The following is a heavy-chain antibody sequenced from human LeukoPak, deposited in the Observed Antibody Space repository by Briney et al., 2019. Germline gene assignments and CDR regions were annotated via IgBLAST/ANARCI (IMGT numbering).Heavy chain of an antibody. CDR1: GYSISNDYY. D-gene: IGHD2-2*02. J-gene: IGHJ4*02. V-gene: IGHV4-38-2*01. CDR2: IYHSGST. CDR3: ARLGGAPVRHPIYHFDY. Sequence: SETLSLTCAVSGYSISNDYYWGWVRQPPGKGLEWIGNIYHSGSTYKNSSLKSRLTMSLDTSKNQFSLKLISVTAADTAMYYCARLGGAPVRHPIYHFDYWGQGTLVTVSS.